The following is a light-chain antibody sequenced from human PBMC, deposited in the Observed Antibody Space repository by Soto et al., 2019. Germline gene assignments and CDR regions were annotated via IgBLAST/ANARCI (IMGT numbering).Light chain of an antibody. CDR3: QQYENLPA. V-gene: IGKV1-33*01. CDR2: DAS. Sequence: DIQLTQSPSSLSASVGDRVTITCQASQDINNYLNWYQQKPGKAPKLLIYDASNLETGVPSRFSGSGSGTDFTFTISSLQPEDFATYYCQQYENLPAFGQGTKLEIK. J-gene: IGKJ2*01. CDR1: QDINNY.